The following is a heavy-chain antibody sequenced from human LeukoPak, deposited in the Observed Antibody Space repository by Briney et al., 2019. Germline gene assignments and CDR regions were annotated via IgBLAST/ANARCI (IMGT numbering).Heavy chain of an antibody. V-gene: IGHV3-23*01. CDR2: ISGSGGST. J-gene: IGHJ4*02. D-gene: IGHD5-12*01. Sequence: VGSLRVSCAASGFTFSSYAMSWVCQAPGKGLEWVSAISGSGGSTYYADSVKGRFTISRDNSKNTLYLQMNSLRAEDTAVYYCAKDPGWLRFSTNWGQGTPVTSAS. CDR3: AKDPGWLRFSTN. CDR1: GFTFSSYA.